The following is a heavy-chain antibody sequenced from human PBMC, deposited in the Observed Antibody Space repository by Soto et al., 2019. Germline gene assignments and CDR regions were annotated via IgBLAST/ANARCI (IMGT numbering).Heavy chain of an antibody. CDR3: AREGIAVAGGAGEEDSYYYMDV. V-gene: IGHV1-8*01. J-gene: IGHJ6*03. CDR2: MNPNSGNT. D-gene: IGHD6-19*01. Sequence: GASVKVSCKASGYTFTSYDINWVRQATGQGLEWMGWMNPNSGNTGYAQKFQGRVTMTRNTSISTAYMELSSLRSEDTAVYYCAREGIAVAGGAGEEDSYYYMDVWGKGTTVTVSS. CDR1: GYTFTSYD.